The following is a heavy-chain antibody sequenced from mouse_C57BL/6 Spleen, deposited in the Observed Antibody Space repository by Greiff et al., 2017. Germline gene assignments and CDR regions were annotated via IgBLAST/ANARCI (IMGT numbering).Heavy chain of an antibody. V-gene: IGHV1-69*01. CDR1: GYTFTSYW. Sequence: QVQLQQPGAELVMPGASVQLSCKASGYTFTSYWMHWVKQRPGQGLEWIGEIDPSDSYTNYNQKFKVKSTLTVDKSSSTAYMQLSSLTSEDAAVYYCAIWTDYFDYWGQGTTLTVSS. CDR2: IDPSDSYT. CDR3: AIWTDYFDY. J-gene: IGHJ2*01.